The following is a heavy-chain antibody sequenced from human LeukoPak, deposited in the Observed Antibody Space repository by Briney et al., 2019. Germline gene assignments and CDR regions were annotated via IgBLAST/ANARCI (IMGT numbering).Heavy chain of an antibody. D-gene: IGHD2-2*01. Sequence: TSETLSLTCAVYGGSFSGYYWSWIRQPPGKGLEWIGEINHSESTNYNPSLKSRVTISVDTSKNQFSLKLSSVTAADTAVYYCARTTEDCSRTSCYQYWFDPWGQGTLVTVSS. CDR2: INHSEST. CDR3: ARTTEDCSRTSCYQYWFDP. V-gene: IGHV4-34*01. CDR1: GGSFSGYY. J-gene: IGHJ5*02.